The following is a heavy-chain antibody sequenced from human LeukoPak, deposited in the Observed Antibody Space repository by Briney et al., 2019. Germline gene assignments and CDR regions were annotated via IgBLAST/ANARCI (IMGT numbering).Heavy chain of an antibody. D-gene: IGHD1-26*01. Sequence: GGSLRLSCAASGFTFSSYSMNWVRQAPGKGLEWVSSISSSSRYIYYADSVKGRFTISRDNAKNSLYLQMNSLRAEDTAVYYCAKAFIAGATVVDYFDYWGQGTLVTVSS. CDR3: AKAFIAGATVVDYFDY. V-gene: IGHV3-21*01. CDR1: GFTFSSYS. CDR2: ISSSSRYI. J-gene: IGHJ4*02.